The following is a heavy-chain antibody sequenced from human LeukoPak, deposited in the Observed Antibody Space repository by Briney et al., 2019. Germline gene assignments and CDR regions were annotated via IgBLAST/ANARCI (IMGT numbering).Heavy chain of an antibody. Sequence: NPSETLSLTCTVSGGSISSYYWSWIRQPPGKGLEWIGYIYYSGSTNYNPSLKSRVTISVDTSKNQFSLKLSSVTAADTAVYYCARSDDSDLLIDPWGQGTLVTVSS. J-gene: IGHJ5*02. CDR3: ARSDDSDLLIDP. V-gene: IGHV4-59*01. D-gene: IGHD3-3*01. CDR1: GGSISSYY. CDR2: IYYSGST.